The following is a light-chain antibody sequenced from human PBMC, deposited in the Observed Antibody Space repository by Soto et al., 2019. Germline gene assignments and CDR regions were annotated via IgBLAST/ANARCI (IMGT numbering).Light chain of an antibody. J-gene: IGKJ4*01. Sequence: EVVMTQSPATLPVSLGXRATLSCRASQTVRDNLGWYQQKPGQPPRLLIYGATTRATGIPARFGGSGSGTEFTLTISSLQSEDFAVYYCQQYNNWPLTFGGGTKVDIK. V-gene: IGKV3D-15*01. CDR1: QTVRDN. CDR3: QQYNNWPLT. CDR2: GAT.